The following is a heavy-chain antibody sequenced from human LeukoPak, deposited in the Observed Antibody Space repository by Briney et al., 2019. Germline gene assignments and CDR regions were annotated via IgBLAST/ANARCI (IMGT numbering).Heavy chain of an antibody. Sequence: GGSLRPSCLASGITFSSYWMSWVRQAPGKGLEWVANIKRDGSEKNYVDSVKGRFTISRDNAKNSLYLQMNSLRAEDTAVYYCTTVRYRSGFDPWGQGTLVTVSS. CDR2: IKRDGSEK. CDR1: GITFSSYW. V-gene: IGHV3-7*02. CDR3: TTVRYRSGFDP. J-gene: IGHJ5*02. D-gene: IGHD5-18*01.